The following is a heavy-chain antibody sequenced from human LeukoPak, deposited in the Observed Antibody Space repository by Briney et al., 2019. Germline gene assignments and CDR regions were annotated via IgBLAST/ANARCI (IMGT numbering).Heavy chain of an antibody. CDR1: GFTFSSYA. J-gene: IGHJ6*04. V-gene: IGHV3-64*02. D-gene: IGHD3-3*02. CDR2: ISGSGGST. Sequence: GGSLRLSCAASGFTFSSYAMSWVRQAPGKGLEWVSAISGSGGSTYYADSVKGRFTISRDNSKNTLYLQMGSLIPEVMGVYYCARRFAAQLAFVDVWGKGTTVTISS. CDR3: ARRFAAQLAFVDV.